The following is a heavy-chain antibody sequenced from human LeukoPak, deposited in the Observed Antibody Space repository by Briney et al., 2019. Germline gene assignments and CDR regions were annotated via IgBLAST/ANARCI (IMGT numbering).Heavy chain of an antibody. J-gene: IGHJ4*02. D-gene: IGHD6-13*01. CDR1: GFTFSSYS. V-gene: IGHV3-21*01. CDR2: ISSSSSYI. CDR3: ARAPGIAAAEYYFDY. Sequence: GGSLRLSCAASGFTFSSYSMNWVRQAPGKGLEWVSSISSSSSYIYYADSVKGRFTISRDNAKNSLYLQMNSLRAEDTAMYYCARAPGIAAAEYYFDYWGQGTLVTVSS.